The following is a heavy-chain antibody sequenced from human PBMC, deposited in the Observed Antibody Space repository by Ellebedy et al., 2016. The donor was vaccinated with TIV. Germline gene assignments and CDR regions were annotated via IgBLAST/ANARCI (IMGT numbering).Heavy chain of an antibody. V-gene: IGHV1-69*13. CDR2: IIPIFGTA. Sequence: ASVKVSCKASGGTFSSYAISWVRQAPGQGLEWMGGIIPIFGTANYAQKFQGRVTITADESTSTAYMELSSLRSEDTAVYYCARATRRDYYYYGMDVWGQGTTVTVSS. CDR3: ARATRRDYYYYGMDV. CDR1: GGTFSSYA. J-gene: IGHJ6*02.